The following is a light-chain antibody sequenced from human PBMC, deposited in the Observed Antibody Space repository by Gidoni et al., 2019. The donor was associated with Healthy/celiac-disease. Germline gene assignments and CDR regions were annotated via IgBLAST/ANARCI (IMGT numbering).Light chain of an antibody. J-gene: IGLJ3*02. CDR3: AACDDSLNGSGM. CDR2: SNN. CDR1: SSNIGSNT. V-gene: IGLV1-44*01. Sequence: QSVLTQPPSASGTPGQRVTISCSGSSSNIGSNTVNWYQQLPGTAPKLLIYSNNPRPSGVPDRFSGSKSGTSASLAISGLQSEDEADYYCAACDDSLNGSGMFGGGTKLTVL.